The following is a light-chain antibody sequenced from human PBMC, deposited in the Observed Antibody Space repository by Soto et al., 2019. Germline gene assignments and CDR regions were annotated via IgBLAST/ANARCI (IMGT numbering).Light chain of an antibody. V-gene: IGKV3-20*01. CDR2: GAS. CDR3: QQYGSSSWT. CDR1: QSISSSY. Sequence: VLTQSPDTLSLSPGKRATLSCRASQSISSSYLAWYQQRPGQAPRLLIYGASSRATGIPDRFSGSGSGTEFTLTISRLEPEDFAVYYCQQYGSSSWTFGQGTKVDIK. J-gene: IGKJ1*01.